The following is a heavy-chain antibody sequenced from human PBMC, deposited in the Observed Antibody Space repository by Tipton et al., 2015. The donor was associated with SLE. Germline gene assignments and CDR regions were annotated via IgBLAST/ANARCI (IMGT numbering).Heavy chain of an antibody. Sequence: SLRLSCAASGFIFGSYSMSWVRQAPGKGLEWVSGISGRGSNTYYANSVKGRFTISRDNSQNIVFLQMNSLRAEDTALYYCAKGVAPAGHDAFDIWGQGTSVSVSS. CDR3: AKGVAPAGHDAFDI. CDR2: ISGRGSNT. CDR1: GFIFGSYS. V-gene: IGHV3-23*01. J-gene: IGHJ3*02. D-gene: IGHD6-13*01.